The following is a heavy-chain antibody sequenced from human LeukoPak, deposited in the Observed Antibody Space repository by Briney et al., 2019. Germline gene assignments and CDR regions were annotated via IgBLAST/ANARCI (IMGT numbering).Heavy chain of an antibody. J-gene: IGHJ4*02. D-gene: IGHD2-15*01. CDR1: GGSISSYY. CDR3: ARDPGYCSGGSCPFDY. Sequence: SETLSLTCTVSGGSISSYYWSWIRQPPGKGLEWIGYIYYSGSTNYNPSLKSRVTISVDTSKNQFSLKLSSVTAADTAVYYCARDPGYCSGGSCPFDYWGQGTLVTASS. V-gene: IGHV4-59*01. CDR2: IYYSGST.